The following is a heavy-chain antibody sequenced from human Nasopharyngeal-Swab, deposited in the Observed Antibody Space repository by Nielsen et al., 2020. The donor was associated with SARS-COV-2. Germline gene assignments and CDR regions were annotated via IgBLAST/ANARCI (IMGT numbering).Heavy chain of an antibody. V-gene: IGHV4-31*03. CDR1: GGSISSSSYY. CDR3: ARDYGGSHSLYYHYGMDV. D-gene: IGHD4-23*01. CDR2: IYYSGST. Sequence: SETLSLTCTVSGGSISSSSYYWGWIRQHPGKGLEWIGYIYYSGSTYYNPSLKSRVTISVDTSKNQFSLRLSSVTAADTAVYYCARDYGGSHSLYYHYGMDVWGQGTTVTVSS. J-gene: IGHJ6*02.